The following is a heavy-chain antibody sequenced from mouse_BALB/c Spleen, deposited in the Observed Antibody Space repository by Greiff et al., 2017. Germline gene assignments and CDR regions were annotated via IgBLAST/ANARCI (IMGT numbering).Heavy chain of an antibody. CDR3: ARSFPYYGSSLPYWDFDV. CDR1: GYTFTSYN. J-gene: IGHJ1*01. V-gene: IGHV1-12*01. D-gene: IGHD1-1*01. CDR2: IYPGNGGT. Sequence: LQESGAELVRPGASVKMSCKASGYTFTSYNMHWVKQTPGQGLEWIGYIYPGNGGTNYNQKFKGKATLTADTSSSTAYMQISSLTSEDSAVYYGARSFPYYGSSLPYWDFDVWGEGTTVTVSS.